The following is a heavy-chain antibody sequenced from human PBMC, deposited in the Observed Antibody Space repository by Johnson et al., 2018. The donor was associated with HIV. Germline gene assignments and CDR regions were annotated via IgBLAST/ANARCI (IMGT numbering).Heavy chain of an antibody. CDR1: GFTFSSHH. V-gene: IGHV3-64*01. Sequence: VQLVESGGGLVQPGESLRLSCGASGFTFSSHHMYWVRQAPGKGLEHVSAISGNGGSTYYANSVQGRFTISRDNFKNTLYLQMGSLTAEDMAVYYCARRRYSTSWQEAFDIWGRGTMVTVSS. CDR2: ISGNGGST. D-gene: IGHD6-13*01. J-gene: IGHJ3*02. CDR3: ARRRYSTSWQEAFDI.